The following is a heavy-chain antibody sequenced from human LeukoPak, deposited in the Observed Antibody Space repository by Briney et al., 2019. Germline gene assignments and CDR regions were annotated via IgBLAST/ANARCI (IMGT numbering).Heavy chain of an antibody. Sequence: SETLSLTCAVYGGSFSGYYWSWIRQPPGKGLEWIGEINHSGSTNYNPPLKSRVTISVDTSKNQFSLKLSSVTAADTAVYYCARGNMVGELLDWGQGTLVTVSS. J-gene: IGHJ4*02. CDR1: GGSFSGYY. CDR3: ARGNMVGELLD. V-gene: IGHV4-34*01. D-gene: IGHD3-10*02. CDR2: INHSGST.